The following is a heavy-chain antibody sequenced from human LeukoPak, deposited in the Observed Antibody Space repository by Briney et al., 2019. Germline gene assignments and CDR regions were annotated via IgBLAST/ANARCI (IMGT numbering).Heavy chain of an antibody. J-gene: IGHJ4*01. V-gene: IGHV3-30*18. D-gene: IGHD1-26*01. CDR3: AKPSGSGVDY. Sequence: PGRSLRLSCAASGFTFSSYGMHWVRQAPGKGLEWVAVISYDGSNKYYADSVKGRFTISRDNSKNTLYLQMNSLRAEDTAVYYCAKPSGSGVDYWGQGTRVTVSS. CDR1: GFTFSSYG. CDR2: ISYDGSNK.